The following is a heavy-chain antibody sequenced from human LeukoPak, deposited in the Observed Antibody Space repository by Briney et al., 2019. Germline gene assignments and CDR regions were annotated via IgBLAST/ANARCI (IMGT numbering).Heavy chain of an antibody. D-gene: IGHD3-22*01. CDR1: GGSISSGNFY. V-gene: IGHV4-30-4*08. CDR2: IYYSGST. Sequence: SETLSLTCTVSGGSISSGNFYWSWIRQPPGKGLDWIGYIYYSGSTYYNPSLKSRVTISVDKSKNQFSLKLSSVTAADTAVYYCASYQYYYDSSGYSNWFDPWGQGTLVTVSS. J-gene: IGHJ5*02. CDR3: ASYQYYYDSSGYSNWFDP.